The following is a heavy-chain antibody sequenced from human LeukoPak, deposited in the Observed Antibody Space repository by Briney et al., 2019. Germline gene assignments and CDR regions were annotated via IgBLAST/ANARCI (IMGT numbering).Heavy chain of an antibody. D-gene: IGHD1-1*01. J-gene: IGHJ3*02. CDR3: ARALTDYSQLPSDAFDI. CDR1: GYTFTSYT. V-gene: IGHV7-4-1*02. Sequence: ASVKVSCKASGYTFTSYTMNWVRQAPGQGLEWMGWINTNTGNPTYAQGFTGRFVFSLDTSVSTAYLQISSLKAEDTAVYYCARALTDYSQLPSDAFDIWGQGTMVTVSS. CDR2: INTNTGNP.